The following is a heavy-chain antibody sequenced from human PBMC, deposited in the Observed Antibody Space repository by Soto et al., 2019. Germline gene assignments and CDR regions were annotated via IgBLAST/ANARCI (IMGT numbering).Heavy chain of an antibody. Sequence: SETLSLTCAVYGGSFSGYYWSWIRQPPGKGLEWIGEINHSGSTNYNPSLKSRVTISVDTSKNQFSLKLSSVTAADTAVYYCANLIAARPSLYYYYYYMDVWGKGTTVTVSS. J-gene: IGHJ6*03. V-gene: IGHV4-34*01. D-gene: IGHD6-6*01. CDR3: ANLIAARPSLYYYYYYMDV. CDR2: INHSGST. CDR1: GGSFSGYY.